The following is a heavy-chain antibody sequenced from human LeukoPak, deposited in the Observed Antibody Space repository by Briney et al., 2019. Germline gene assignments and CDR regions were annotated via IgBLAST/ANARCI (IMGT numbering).Heavy chain of an antibody. CDR1: GGSISGYY. D-gene: IGHD3-22*01. V-gene: IGHV4-4*09. CDR2: IYTSGNT. CDR3: ARMDISGHLEY. Sequence: SETLSLTCTVSGGSISGYYWSWIRQPPGKGLEWIGYIYTSGNTNYNPSLKSRVTMSVDTPKNQFSLKLSSVTAADPAVYYCARMDISGHLEYWGQGTLLTVSS. J-gene: IGHJ4*02.